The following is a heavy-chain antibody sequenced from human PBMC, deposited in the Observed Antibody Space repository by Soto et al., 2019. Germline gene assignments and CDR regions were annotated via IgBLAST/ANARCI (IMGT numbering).Heavy chain of an antibody. Sequence: ASVKVSCKASGYTFTSYAMHWVRQAPGQRLEWMGWINAGNGNTKYSQKFQGRVTITRDTSASTAYMELSSLRSEDTAVYNCARDPEYCSSTSCYELDYWGQGTLVTVSS. CDR2: INAGNGNT. CDR1: GYTFTSYA. J-gene: IGHJ4*02. D-gene: IGHD2-2*01. CDR3: ARDPEYCSSTSCYELDY. V-gene: IGHV1-3*01.